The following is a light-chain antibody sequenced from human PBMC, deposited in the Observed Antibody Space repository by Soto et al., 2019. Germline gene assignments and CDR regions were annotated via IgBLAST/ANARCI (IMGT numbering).Light chain of an antibody. CDR1: QSVSSSY. V-gene: IGKV3-20*01. J-gene: IGKJ1*01. CDR3: QQYGSSAWP. CDR2: GAS. Sequence: SQTPNTLSLSPGERATLSCRASQSVSSSYLAWYQQKPGQAPRLLIYGASSRATGIPDRFSGSGSGTDFTLTISRLEPEDCAVYYCQQYGSSAWPFGQGTKVDI.